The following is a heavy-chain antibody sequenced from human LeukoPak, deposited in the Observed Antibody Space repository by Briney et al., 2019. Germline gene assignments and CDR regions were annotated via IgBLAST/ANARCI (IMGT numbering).Heavy chain of an antibody. D-gene: IGHD3-3*01. CDR3: AKNSIWSGYYFDY. J-gene: IGHJ4*02. V-gene: IGHV3-21*04. CDR2: ISSSSSYI. CDR1: GFTFSSYS. Sequence: GGSLRLSCAASGFTFSSYSMNWVRQAPGKGLEWVSSISSSSSYIYYADSVKGRFTISRDNAKNSLYLQMSSLRAEDTAVYYCAKNSIWSGYYFDYWGQGTLVTVSS.